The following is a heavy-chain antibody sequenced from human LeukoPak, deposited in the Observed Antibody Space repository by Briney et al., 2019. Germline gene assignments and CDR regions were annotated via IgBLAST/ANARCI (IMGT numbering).Heavy chain of an antibody. J-gene: IGHJ5*02. Sequence: PSQTLSLTCTVSGGSISSGSYYWSWIRQPAGKGLEWIGRIYTSGSTNYNPSLKSRVTISVDTSKNQFSLKLSSVTAADTAVYYCARDIVVVVAATNWFDPWGQGTLVTVSS. CDR2: IYTSGST. D-gene: IGHD2-15*01. CDR3: ARDIVVVVAATNWFDP. CDR1: GGSISSGSYY. V-gene: IGHV4-61*02.